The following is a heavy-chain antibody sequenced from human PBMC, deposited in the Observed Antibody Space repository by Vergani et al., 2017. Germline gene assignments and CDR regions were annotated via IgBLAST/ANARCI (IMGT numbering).Heavy chain of an antibody. V-gene: IGHV4-34*01. CDR3: AREDYYDSSGYPSFDY. CDR1: GFTFSSYA. J-gene: IGHJ4*02. Sequence: VQLLESGGGLVQPGGSLRLSCAASGFTFSSYAMSWIRQPPGKGLEWIGEINHSGSTNYNPSLKSRVTISVDTSKNQFSLKLSSVTAADTAVYYCAREDYYDSSGYPSFDYWGQGTLVTVS. D-gene: IGHD3-22*01. CDR2: INHSGST.